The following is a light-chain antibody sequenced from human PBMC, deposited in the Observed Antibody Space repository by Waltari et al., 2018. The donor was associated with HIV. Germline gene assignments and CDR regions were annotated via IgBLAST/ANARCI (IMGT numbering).Light chain of an antibody. CDR2: NDD. V-gene: IGLV1-44*01. J-gene: IGLJ3*02. CDR3: ASWYDRLNGQGV. Sequence: QSVLTQPPSASGIPGQRVTIPCSGTRSNIGSNTVNWYQKLPGTAPKLLIYNDDQRPSGVPERFSGSRSGTSAALAINGLQSEDEADYYCASWYDRLNGQGVFGGGTTLTVL. CDR1: RSNIGSNT.